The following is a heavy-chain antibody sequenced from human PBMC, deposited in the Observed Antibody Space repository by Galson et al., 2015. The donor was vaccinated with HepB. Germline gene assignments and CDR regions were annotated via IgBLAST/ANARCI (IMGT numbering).Heavy chain of an antibody. J-gene: IGHJ3*02. Sequence: RLSCAASGFTFSSYSMNWVRQAPGKGLEWVSYISSSSSTIYYADSVKGRFTISRDNAKNSLYLQMNSLRDEDTAVYYCARGCSSTSCHTGSDDAFDIWGQGTMVTVSS. CDR3: ARGCSSTSCHTGSDDAFDI. CDR2: ISSSSSTI. V-gene: IGHV3-48*02. D-gene: IGHD2-2*01. CDR1: GFTFSSYS.